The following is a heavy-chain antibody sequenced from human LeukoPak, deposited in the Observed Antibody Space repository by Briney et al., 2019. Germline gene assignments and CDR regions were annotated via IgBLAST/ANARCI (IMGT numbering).Heavy chain of an antibody. D-gene: IGHD1-26*01. V-gene: IGHV3-23*01. J-gene: IGHJ6*02. CDR3: AKGPREDYGMDV. Sequence: PGGSLSFSRAASGFTFSSYAMNWVRQAPGKGLEWVSAISGSGGSTYYADSVKGRFTISRDNSKNTLYLQMNSLRAEDTAVYYCAKGPREDYGMDVWGQGTTVTVSS. CDR2: ISGSGGST. CDR1: GFTFSSYA.